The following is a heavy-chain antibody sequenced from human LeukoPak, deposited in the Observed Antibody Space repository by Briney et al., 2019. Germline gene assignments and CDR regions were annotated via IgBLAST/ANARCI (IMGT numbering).Heavy chain of an antibody. D-gene: IGHD4-11*01. V-gene: IGHV3-7*01. CDR2: IKQDGSGT. CDR1: EFTFSDYW. Sequence: GGSLRLSCAAFEFTFSDYWMSWVRQAPGKGLEWVANIKQDGSGTYYVDSVKGRFIVSRDNARDSLYLQMNGLRADDTAVYYCARDSGDTVTPSRPYFDYWGQGTLVTFSS. J-gene: IGHJ4*02. CDR3: ARDSGDTVTPSRPYFDY.